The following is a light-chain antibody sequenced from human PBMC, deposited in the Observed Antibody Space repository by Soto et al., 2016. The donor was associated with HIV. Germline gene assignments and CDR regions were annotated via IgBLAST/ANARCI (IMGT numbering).Light chain of an antibody. V-gene: IGKV1-12*01. Sequence: DVQMTQSPSFVSASVGDKVTITCRASQGISNWLAWYQQRPGKAPRLLIYAASHLQTGVPSRFSGSGSGTQFTLTINSLQPEDFATYFCQQANSFPFTFGPGTTVDI. J-gene: IGKJ3*01. CDR1: QGISNW. CDR3: QQANSFPFT. CDR2: AAS.